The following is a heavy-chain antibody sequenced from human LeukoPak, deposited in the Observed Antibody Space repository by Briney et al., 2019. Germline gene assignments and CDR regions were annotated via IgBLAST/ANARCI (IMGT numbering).Heavy chain of an antibody. Sequence: SETLSVTCTVSGGSISNYYWIWIRQPPGKGLEWIGHISYSGSTNYNPSLKSRVTISVDTSKNQFSLKVTSVTAADTAVYYCARGHDGVVGWFAPWGRGTLVTVSS. CDR2: ISYSGST. V-gene: IGHV4-59*01. D-gene: IGHD2-15*01. J-gene: IGHJ5*02. CDR1: GGSISNYY. CDR3: ARGHDGVVGWFAP.